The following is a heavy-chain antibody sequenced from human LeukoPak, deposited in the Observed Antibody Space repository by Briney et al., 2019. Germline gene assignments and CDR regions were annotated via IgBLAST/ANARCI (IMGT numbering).Heavy chain of an antibody. V-gene: IGHV3-7*05. CDR3: ARVGYDFWSGYLDAFDI. D-gene: IGHD3-3*01. CDR1: GFTLSSYR. CDR2: IKQDGSEK. J-gene: IGHJ3*02. Sequence: GGSLRLSCAASGFTLSSYRMSWVRQAPGKGLEWVGNIKQDGSEKYYVDSVKGRFTISRDNAKNSLYLQMNSLRAEDTAVYYCARVGYDFWSGYLDAFDIWGQGTMVTVSS.